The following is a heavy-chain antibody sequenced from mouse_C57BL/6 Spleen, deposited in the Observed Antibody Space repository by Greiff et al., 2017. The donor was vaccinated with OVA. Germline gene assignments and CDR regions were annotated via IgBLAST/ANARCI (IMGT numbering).Heavy chain of an antibody. Sequence: VQLQQSGPELVKPGASVKISCKASGYTFTVYYMNWVKQSHGKSLEWIGDINPNNGGTSYNQKFKGKATLTVDKSSSTAYMELRSLTSEDSAVYYCASSNPYYFDYWGQGTTLTVSS. CDR3: ASSNPYYFDY. CDR2: INPNNGGT. D-gene: IGHD2-5*01. V-gene: IGHV1-26*01. CDR1: GYTFTVYY. J-gene: IGHJ2*01.